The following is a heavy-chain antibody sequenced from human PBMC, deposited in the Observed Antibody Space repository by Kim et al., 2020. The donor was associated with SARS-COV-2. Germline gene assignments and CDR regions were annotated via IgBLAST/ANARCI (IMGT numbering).Heavy chain of an antibody. CDR2: IWYDGSNK. Sequence: GGSLRLSCAASGFTFSSYGMHWVRQAPGKGLEWVAVIWYDGSNKYYADSVKGRFTISRDNSKNTLYLQMNSLRAEDTAVYYCARDPYYDSSGYSYYFDYWGQVTLVTVSS. V-gene: IGHV3-33*01. J-gene: IGHJ4*02. CDR3: ARDPYYDSSGYSYYFDY. D-gene: IGHD3-22*01. CDR1: GFTFSSYG.